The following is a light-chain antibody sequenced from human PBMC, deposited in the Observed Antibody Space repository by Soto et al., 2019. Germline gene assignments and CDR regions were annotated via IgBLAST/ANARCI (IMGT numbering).Light chain of an antibody. CDR3: QQSHGIPYT. Sequence: DIQMTQSPSSLSASVGDRVTITCRASQTMSTYLNWYQQNPGKAPKLLIYAASTLQSGVPSRFSGSGSGTDFTLTISSLQPEDFATYYCQQSHGIPYTFGQGTKLEIK. CDR2: AAS. J-gene: IGKJ2*01. CDR1: QTMSTY. V-gene: IGKV1-39*01.